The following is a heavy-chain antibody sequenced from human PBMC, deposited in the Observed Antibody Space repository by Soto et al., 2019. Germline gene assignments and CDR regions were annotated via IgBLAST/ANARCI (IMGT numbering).Heavy chain of an antibody. V-gene: IGHV3-74*01. CDR2: INSDGSST. D-gene: IGHD5-12*01. CDR1: GFSFSSSW. J-gene: IGHJ4*02. Sequence: PGGSLRLSCVVSGFSFSSSWMHWVRQAPGKGLVWVSRINSDGSSTNYADSVKGRFTTSRDNAKNMLYLQMNSLRAEDTAVYYCAREVVMIEMATISGFDYWGQGTLVTVSS. CDR3: AREVVMIEMATISGFDY.